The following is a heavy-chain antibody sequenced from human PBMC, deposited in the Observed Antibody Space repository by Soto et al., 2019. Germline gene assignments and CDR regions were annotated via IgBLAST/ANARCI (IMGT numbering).Heavy chain of an antibody. V-gene: IGHV3-74*01. CDR1: GFPFSSYW. D-gene: IGHD2-2*01. Sequence: GGSLRLSCAASGFPFSSYWMHWVRQTPGKGLVWVSRINSDGSGTRYTDSVKGRFTISRDNAENTRYLQMNSLRAEDTAVYYCARGGYYYDNWGQGTLVTVSS. CDR3: ARGGYYYDN. CDR2: INSDGSGT. J-gene: IGHJ4*02.